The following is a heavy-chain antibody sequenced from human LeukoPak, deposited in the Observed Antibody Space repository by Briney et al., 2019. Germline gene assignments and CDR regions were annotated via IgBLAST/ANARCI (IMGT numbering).Heavy chain of an antibody. CDR3: AKDLRKAVAGTSQN. D-gene: IGHD6-19*01. CDR1: GFTFSSYA. CDR2: ISGSGGST. V-gene: IGHV3-23*01. J-gene: IGHJ4*02. Sequence: GGSLRLSCAASGFTFSSYAMSWVRQAPGKGLEWVSAISGSGGSTYYADSVKGRFTISRDNSKNTLYLQMNSLRAEDTAVYYCAKDLRKAVAGTSQNWGQGTLVTVSS.